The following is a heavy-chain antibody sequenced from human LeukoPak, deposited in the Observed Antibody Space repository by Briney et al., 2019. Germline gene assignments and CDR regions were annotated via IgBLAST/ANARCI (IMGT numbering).Heavy chain of an antibody. J-gene: IGHJ6*04. D-gene: IGHD3-10*01. CDR1: GFTFSSYE. CDR2: ISSSGSTI. CDR3: ARDRITMVRGDGMDV. Sequence: GGSLRLSCAASGFTFSSYEMNWVRQAPGKGLEWVSYISSSGSTIYYADSVKGRFTISRDNAKNSLYLQMNSLRAEDTAVYYCARDRITMVRGDGMDVWGKGPTVTVSS. V-gene: IGHV3-48*03.